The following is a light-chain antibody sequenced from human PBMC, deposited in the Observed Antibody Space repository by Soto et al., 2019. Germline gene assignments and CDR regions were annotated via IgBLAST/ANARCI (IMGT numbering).Light chain of an antibody. CDR2: LNSDGSH. CDR3: QAWSTGTQSNV. Sequence: QSVLTQSPSASASLGASVKLTCTLSSVHSSYAIAWHQQQPAKGPRYLMKLNSDGSHRKWDGIPDRFSGSSSGAERYLAISSLHSEYEADDYCQAWSTGTQSNVVGTGTKLTVL. V-gene: IGLV4-69*01. CDR1: SVHSSYA. J-gene: IGLJ1*01.